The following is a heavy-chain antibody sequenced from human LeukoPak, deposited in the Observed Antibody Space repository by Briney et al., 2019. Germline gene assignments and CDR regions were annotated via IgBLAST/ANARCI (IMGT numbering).Heavy chain of an antibody. D-gene: IGHD6-13*01. CDR2: ISSGSSTI. CDR1: GFTFSNYN. Sequence: GGSLRLSCAASGFTFSNYNMNWVRQAPGKGLEWVSYISSGSSTIYYADSVKGRFTISRDNAKNSLYLQMSSLRAEDTAVYYCASRIATAGSVDYWGQGTLVTVSS. V-gene: IGHV3-48*01. CDR3: ASRIATAGSVDY. J-gene: IGHJ4*02.